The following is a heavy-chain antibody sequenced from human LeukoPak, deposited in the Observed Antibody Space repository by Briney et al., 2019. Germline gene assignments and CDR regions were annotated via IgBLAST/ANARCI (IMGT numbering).Heavy chain of an antibody. CDR2: INPNSGGT. CDR3: AILVVAATFDY. D-gene: IGHD2-15*01. Sequence: GASVKVSCKASGYTLTGYYMHWVRQAPGQGLEWMGWINPNSGGTNYAQKFQGRVTMTRDTSISTAYMELSRLRSDDTAVYYYAILVVAATFDYWGQGTLVTVSS. J-gene: IGHJ4*02. V-gene: IGHV1-2*02. CDR1: GYTLTGYY.